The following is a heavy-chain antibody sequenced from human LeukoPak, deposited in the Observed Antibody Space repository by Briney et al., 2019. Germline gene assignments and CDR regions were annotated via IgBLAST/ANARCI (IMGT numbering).Heavy chain of an antibody. V-gene: IGHV3-53*01. CDR3: ARDSNSHYYFDY. CDR2: IYIAGTT. CDR1: GFAVSSNH. D-gene: IGHD2-2*01. J-gene: IGHJ4*02. Sequence: GGSLRLSCVASGFAVSSNHMNWVRQAPGKGLEWVSIIYIAGTTHYADSVKGRFTISRDNSINTVYLQTNSLRAEDTAVYYCARDSNSHYYFDYWGQGTLVTVSS.